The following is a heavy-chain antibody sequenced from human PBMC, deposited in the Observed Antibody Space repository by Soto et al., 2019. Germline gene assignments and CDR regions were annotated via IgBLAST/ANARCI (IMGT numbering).Heavy chain of an antibody. Sequence: SERLSLTSTVCGGCMSSSSYYWGWIRQPPGKGLEWIGSIYYSGSTYYNPSLKSRVTISVDTSKNQFSLKLSSVTAADTAVYYCARQAAVNFGYWGQGTLVTVSS. V-gene: IGHV4-39*01. CDR3: ARQAAVNFGY. CDR2: IYYSGST. D-gene: IGHD6-13*01. J-gene: IGHJ4*02. CDR1: GGCMSSSSYY.